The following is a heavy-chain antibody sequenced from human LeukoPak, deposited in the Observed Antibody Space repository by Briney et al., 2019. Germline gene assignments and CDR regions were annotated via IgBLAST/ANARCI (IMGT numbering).Heavy chain of an antibody. CDR2: ISGGGEDT. D-gene: IGHD1-1*01. J-gene: IGHJ2*01. CDR1: GFTFTSYA. Sequence: PGGSLRLSCAASGFTFTSYAMSWIRQVPGKGLEWVSAISGGGEDTYYPDSVKGRFTISRDNSKNTLYLQMNSLRAEDTAIYYCAKPRAMTTGVGRYFDLWGRGTLVTVSS. CDR3: AKPRAMTTGVGRYFDL. V-gene: IGHV3-23*01.